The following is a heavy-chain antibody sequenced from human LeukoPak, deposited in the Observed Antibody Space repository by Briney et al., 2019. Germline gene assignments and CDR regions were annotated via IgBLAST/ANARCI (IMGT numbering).Heavy chain of an antibody. CDR2: IYSSRST. CDR3: ASGDKPRRLDF. D-gene: IGHD1-1*01. V-gene: IGHV3-53*01. J-gene: IGHJ4*02. Sequence: PGGSLRLSCAASGFTVRTKYMTWVRQAPGKGLEWVSEIYSSRSTYYADSVKGRFTISGDNSNNTLYLQMNSLRVKDTAVYYCASGDKPRRLDFWGQGTLVTVSS. CDR1: GFTVRTKY.